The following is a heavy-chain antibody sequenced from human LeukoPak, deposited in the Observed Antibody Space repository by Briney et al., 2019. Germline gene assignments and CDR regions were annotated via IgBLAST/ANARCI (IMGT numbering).Heavy chain of an antibody. J-gene: IGHJ4*02. V-gene: IGHV4-34*01. CDR3: ARGDWRSGYYFLFDY. CDR1: GGSFSGYY. D-gene: IGHD3-22*01. CDR2: INHSGST. Sequence: PSETLSLTCAVYGGSFSGYYWTWIRQPPGKGLEWIGEINHSGSTKYNPSHKSRVTISEDRSKNQFSLKMTSVTAADTAVYYCARGDWRSGYYFLFDYWGQGTLVTVSS.